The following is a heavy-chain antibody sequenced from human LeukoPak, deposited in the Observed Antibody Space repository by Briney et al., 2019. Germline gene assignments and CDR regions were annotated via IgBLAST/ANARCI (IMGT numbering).Heavy chain of an antibody. D-gene: IGHD2-15*01. Sequence: AGGSLRLSCAASGFTFSSYSMNWVRQAPGKGLEWVSSISSSSSYIYYADSVKGRFTISRDNAKNPPYLQMNSLRAEDTAVYYCARVGEEAAKDWGQGTLVTVSS. CDR2: ISSSSSYI. CDR1: GFTFSSYS. CDR3: ARVGEEAAKD. V-gene: IGHV3-21*04. J-gene: IGHJ4*02.